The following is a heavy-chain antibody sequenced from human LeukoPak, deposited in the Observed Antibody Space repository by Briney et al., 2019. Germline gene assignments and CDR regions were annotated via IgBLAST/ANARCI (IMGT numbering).Heavy chain of an antibody. CDR1: GYTFTSYG. J-gene: IGHJ4*02. V-gene: IGHV1-18*01. CDR3: AAHVLSYYYDSSGPSDY. CDR2: ISAYNGNT. Sequence: ASVKVSCKASGYTFTSYGISWVRRAPGQGLEWMGWISAYNGNTNYAQKLQGRVTMTTDTSTSTAYMELRSLRSDDTAVYYCAAHVLSYYYDSSGPSDYWGQGTLVTVSS. D-gene: IGHD3-22*01.